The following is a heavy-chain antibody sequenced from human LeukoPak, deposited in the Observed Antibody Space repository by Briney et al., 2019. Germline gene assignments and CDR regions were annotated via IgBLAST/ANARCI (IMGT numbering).Heavy chain of an antibody. Sequence: PGGSLRLSCAASGFTFSSYGMHGVREARGKGGEGVAFIWYDGSNKYYADSVKGRFTISRDNSKNTLYLQMNSLRAEDTAVYYCAKPYYYDSSGYYSVDYWGQGTLVTVSS. CDR3: AKPYYYDSSGYYSVDY. CDR2: IWYDGSNK. V-gene: IGHV3-30*02. D-gene: IGHD3-22*01. CDR1: GFTFSSYG. J-gene: IGHJ4*02.